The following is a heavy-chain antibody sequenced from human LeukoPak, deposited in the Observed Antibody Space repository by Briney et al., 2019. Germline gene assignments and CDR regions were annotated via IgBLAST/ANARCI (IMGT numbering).Heavy chain of an antibody. V-gene: IGHV3-23*01. Sequence: GSLELSCAASGIHFNSYALGWVRPAPGKGLEWVSGIGGSGDSTYYADSVKGRFTISKDNSKSTLYLQMDSLRAEDTAAYYCAKATSGGTTPFDYWGQGTLVTVSS. CDR3: AKATSGGTTPFDY. J-gene: IGHJ4*02. CDR1: GIHFNSYA. CDR2: IGGSGDST. D-gene: IGHD2-15*01.